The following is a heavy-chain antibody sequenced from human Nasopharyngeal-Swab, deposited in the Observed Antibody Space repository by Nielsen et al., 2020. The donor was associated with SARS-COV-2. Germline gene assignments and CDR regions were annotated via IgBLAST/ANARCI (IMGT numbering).Heavy chain of an antibody. Sequence: SETLSLTCTVSGGSISSSIYYWGCIRQPPGKGLEWIGSIYYSGSTYYNPSLKSRVTISVDTSKNQFSLKLSSVTAADTAVYYCARHPDPLGSNLTFDYWGQGTLVTVSS. J-gene: IGHJ4*02. V-gene: IGHV4-39*01. CDR3: ARHPDPLGSNLTFDY. CDR2: IYYSGST. D-gene: IGHD4-11*01. CDR1: GGSISSSIYY.